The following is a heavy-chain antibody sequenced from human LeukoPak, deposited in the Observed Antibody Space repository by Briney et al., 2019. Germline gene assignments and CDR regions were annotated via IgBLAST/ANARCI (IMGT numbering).Heavy chain of an antibody. D-gene: IGHD3-10*01. Sequence: SETLSLTCTVSGYAITSGGFSWNWIRQPPGKGLEWIGCVYDRGPAYYNPSLKSRFTISVDRPKNQFFLNVTSLTAADTAVYYCARSRQASGLFNSWGQGTLVVVSS. J-gene: IGHJ5*01. CDR2: VYDRGPA. V-gene: IGHV4-30-2*01. CDR3: ARSRQASGLFNS. CDR1: GYAITSGGFS.